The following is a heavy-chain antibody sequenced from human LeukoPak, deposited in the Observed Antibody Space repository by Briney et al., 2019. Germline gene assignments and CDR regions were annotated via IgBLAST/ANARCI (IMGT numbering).Heavy chain of an antibody. CDR1: GYTFTSYG. J-gene: IGHJ5*02. V-gene: IGHV1-18*01. D-gene: IGHD3-9*01. Sequence: ASVKVSCKASGYTFTSYGISWVRQAPGQGLEWMGWISAYDGITNYAQKLQGRVTMTTDTSTSTAYMELRSLRSDDTAVYYCARDTNYDILTGYFQFDPWGQGTLVTVSS. CDR3: ARDTNYDILTGYFQFDP. CDR2: ISAYDGIT.